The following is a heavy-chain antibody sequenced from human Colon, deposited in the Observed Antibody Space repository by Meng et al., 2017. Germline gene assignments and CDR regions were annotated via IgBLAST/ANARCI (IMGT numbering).Heavy chain of an antibody. V-gene: IGHV4-31*11. J-gene: IGHJ5*02. CDR1: GGSISGDGYY. CDR3: ARDPSNRGAFFDP. D-gene: IGHD3-10*01. CDR2: VHDSGDT. Sequence: QVQLQESGPGLVKPYQTLSLTCVVSGGSISGDGYYWSWIRQHPGKGLEWIGYVHDSGDTYYKSSLKSRITISIDTSENQFSLKLKSVTAADTAVYYCARDPSNRGAFFDPWGQGTLVTVSS.